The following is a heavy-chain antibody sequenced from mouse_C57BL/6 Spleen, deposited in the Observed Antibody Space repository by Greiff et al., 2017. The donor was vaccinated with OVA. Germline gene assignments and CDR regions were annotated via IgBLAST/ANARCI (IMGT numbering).Heavy chain of an antibody. CDR3: ARYRPAQARYYYAMDY. Sequence: EVQLVESGGGLVQPGGSLSLSCAASGFTFTDYYMSWVRQPPGKALEWLGFIRNKANGYTTEYSASVKGRFTISRDNSQSILYLQMNALRAEDSATYYCARYRPAQARYYYAMDYWGQGTSVTVSS. D-gene: IGHD3-2*02. J-gene: IGHJ4*01. CDR1: GFTFTDYY. V-gene: IGHV7-3*01. CDR2: IRNKANGYTT.